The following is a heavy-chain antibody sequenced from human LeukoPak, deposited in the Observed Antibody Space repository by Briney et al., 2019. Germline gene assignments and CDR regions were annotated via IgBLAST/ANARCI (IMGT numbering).Heavy chain of an antibody. Sequence: PGGSLRLSCVASGFTFSDYYMSWIRQAPGKGLEWLSYISSSGRSKSYADSVKGRFSISRDDAKNSLFLQMNSLTVADTAVYYCAGSPYYCDNSGHIDWGQGTLVIVSS. V-gene: IGHV3-11*01. D-gene: IGHD3-22*01. CDR1: GFTFSDYY. J-gene: IGHJ4*02. CDR3: AGSPYYCDNSGHID. CDR2: ISSSGRSK.